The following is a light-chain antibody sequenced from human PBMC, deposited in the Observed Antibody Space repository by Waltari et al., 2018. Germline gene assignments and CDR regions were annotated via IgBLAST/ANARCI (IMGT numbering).Light chain of an antibody. CDR3: QSYDNTGGVI. J-gene: IGLJ2*01. CDR2: GNS. CDR1: YSNIGADSP. V-gene: IGLV1-40*01. Sequence: QSVLTQPPSVSGAPGQRVTISCTGTYSNIGADSPVHWYQQFPGTAPQLLIYGNSNRPSGVPDRFSGSKSGTSASLAITGLQTEDEADYYCQSYDNTGGVIFGGGTRLTVL.